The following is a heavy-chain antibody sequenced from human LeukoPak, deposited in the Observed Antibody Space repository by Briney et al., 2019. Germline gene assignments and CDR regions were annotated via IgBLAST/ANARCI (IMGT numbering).Heavy chain of an antibody. CDR3: ARVAAEVVGVPGAIGFGWLRRDYYYMDV. CDR1: GYTFTSYG. CDR2: ISAYNGNT. J-gene: IGHJ6*03. D-gene: IGHD2-2*02. Sequence: ASVKVSCKASGYTFTSYGISWVRQAPGQGLEWMGWISAYNGNTNYAQKLQGRVTMTRDMSTSTVHMELSSLRSEDTAVYYCARVAAEVVGVPGAIGFGWLRRDYYYMDVWGKGTPVTVSS. V-gene: IGHV1-18*01.